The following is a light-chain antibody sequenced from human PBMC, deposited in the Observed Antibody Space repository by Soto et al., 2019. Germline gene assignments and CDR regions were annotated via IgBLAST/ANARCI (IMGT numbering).Light chain of an antibody. CDR3: QQYGPSPYT. CDR1: QSVSRDY. CDR2: GAS. J-gene: IGKJ2*01. Sequence: IVLTQSPGTLSLSPGERATLSCRASQSVSRDYLAWYQQKPGQAPRLLIYGASTRATGIPDRFSGSGSGTDFTLTITRLEPEDFAVYYCQQYGPSPYTFGQGTKLEIK. V-gene: IGKV3-20*01.